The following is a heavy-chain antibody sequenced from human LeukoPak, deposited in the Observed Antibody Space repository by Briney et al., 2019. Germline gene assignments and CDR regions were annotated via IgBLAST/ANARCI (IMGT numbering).Heavy chain of an antibody. J-gene: IGHJ4*02. V-gene: IGHV3-72*01. CDR3: VRVDSSYYLRY. Sequence: GGSLRLSCAVSGFRFSVHHMDWVPQARGKGLEWVGRRSKKPNSYTTEYAASVKGRFTISRDDSKNSLYFQMNTLKTDDTAVYYCVRVDSSYYLRYWGQGTLVTVSS. D-gene: IGHD6-6*01. CDR2: RSKKPNSYTT. CDR1: GFRFSVHH.